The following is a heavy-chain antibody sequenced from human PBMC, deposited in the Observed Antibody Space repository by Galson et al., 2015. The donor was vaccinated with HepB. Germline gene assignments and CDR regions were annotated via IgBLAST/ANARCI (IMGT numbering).Heavy chain of an antibody. J-gene: IGHJ6*03. CDR1: GFTFSSYS. D-gene: IGHD1-26*01. CDR3: ARDPPSYPQAGDYYYYMDV. Sequence: SLRLSCAASGFTFSSYSMNWVRQAPGKGLEWVSSISSSSSYIYYADSVKGRFTISRDNAKNSLYLQMNSLRAEDTAVYYCARDPPSYPQAGDYYYYMDVWGKGTTVTVSS. CDR2: ISSSSSYI. V-gene: IGHV3-21*01.